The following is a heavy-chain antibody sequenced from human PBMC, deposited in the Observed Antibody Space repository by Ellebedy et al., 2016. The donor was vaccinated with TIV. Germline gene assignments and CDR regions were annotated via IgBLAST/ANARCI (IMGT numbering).Heavy chain of an antibody. CDR3: AREGDRGYFQH. CDR2: ISADGNKK. V-gene: IGHV3-30-3*01. D-gene: IGHD1-26*01. J-gene: IGHJ1*01. CDR1: GFTFSGYP. Sequence: GESLKISXAASGFTFSGYPLHWVRQAPGKGLDWVAVISADGNKKHYADSVEGRSTTSRDNSKNTLFLQMNSLRAEDTAVYYCAREGDRGYFQHWGQGVLVTVSS.